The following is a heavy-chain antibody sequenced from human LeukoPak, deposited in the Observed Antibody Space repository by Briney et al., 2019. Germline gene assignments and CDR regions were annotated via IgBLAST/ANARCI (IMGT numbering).Heavy chain of an antibody. Sequence: ASVKVSCKASGYTFTSYGISWVRQAPGQGLEWMGWISAYNGNTNYAQKLQGRVTMTTDTSTSTAYMELRSLRSDDTAVYYCARAYCSSTSCYRTKYYMDVWGKGTTVTVSS. D-gene: IGHD2-2*01. CDR1: GYTFTSYG. V-gene: IGHV1-18*01. CDR2: ISAYNGNT. CDR3: ARAYCSSTSCYRTKYYMDV. J-gene: IGHJ6*03.